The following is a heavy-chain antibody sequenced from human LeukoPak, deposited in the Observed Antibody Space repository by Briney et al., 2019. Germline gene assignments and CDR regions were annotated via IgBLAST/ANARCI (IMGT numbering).Heavy chain of an antibody. CDR3: ARDQDIVVVPAATRWFDP. J-gene: IGHJ5*02. CDR2: ISYDGSNK. Sequence: GGSLRLSCAASGFTFSSYAMHWVRQAPGKGLEWVAVISYDGSNKYYADSVKGRFTISRDNSKNTLYLQMNSLRAEDTAVYYCARDQDIVVVPAATRWFDPWGQGTLVTVSS. CDR1: GFTFSSYA. V-gene: IGHV3-30-3*01. D-gene: IGHD2-2*01.